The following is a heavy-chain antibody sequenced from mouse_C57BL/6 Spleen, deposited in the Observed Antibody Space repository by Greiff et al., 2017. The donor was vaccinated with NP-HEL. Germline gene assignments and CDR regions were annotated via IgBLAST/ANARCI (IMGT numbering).Heavy chain of an antibody. V-gene: IGHV2-3*01. D-gene: IGHD5-2*01. CDR1: GFSLTSYG. CDR2: IWGDGST. CDR3: AKGNTRVRYFDV. J-gene: IGHJ1*03. Sequence: VKLMESGPGLVAPSQSLSITCTVSGFSLTSYGVSWVRQPPGKGLEWLGVIWGDGSTNYHSALISRLSISKDNSKIQVFLKLNSLQPDDTATYYCAKGNTRVRYFDVWGTGTTVTVSS.